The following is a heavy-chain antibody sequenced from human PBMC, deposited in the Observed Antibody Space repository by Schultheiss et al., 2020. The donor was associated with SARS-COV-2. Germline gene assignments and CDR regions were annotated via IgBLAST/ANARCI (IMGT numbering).Heavy chain of an antibody. CDR2: INSDGSST. CDR3: ARLYDFWSGYYTPSYGMDV. J-gene: IGHJ6*02. Sequence: GESLKISCAASGFTFSSYWMHWVRQAPGKGLVWVSRINSDGSSTSYADSVKGRFTISRDNAKNTLYLQMNSLRAEDTAVYYCARLYDFWSGYYTPSYGMDVWGQGTTVTVSS. V-gene: IGHV3-74*01. CDR1: GFTFSSYW. D-gene: IGHD3-3*01.